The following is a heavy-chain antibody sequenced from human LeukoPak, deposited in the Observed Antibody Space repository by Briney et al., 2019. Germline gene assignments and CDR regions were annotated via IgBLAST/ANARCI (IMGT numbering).Heavy chain of an antibody. Sequence: GGSLRLSCAASGFTFSSYDMHWVRQAPGKGLEWVAVISYDGSKKYYADSVKGRFTISRDNSKNTLYLQMNSLRAEDTAVYYCARNVYYYDSSGYYPYYFDYWGQGTLVTVS. CDR1: GFTFSSYD. V-gene: IGHV3-30-3*01. CDR3: ARNVYYYDSSGYYPYYFDY. J-gene: IGHJ4*02. D-gene: IGHD3-22*01. CDR2: ISYDGSKK.